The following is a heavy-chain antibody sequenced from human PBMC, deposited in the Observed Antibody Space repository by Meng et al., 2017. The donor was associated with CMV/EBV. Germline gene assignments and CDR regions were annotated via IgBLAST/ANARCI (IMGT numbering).Heavy chain of an antibody. CDR2: ISYDGSNK. Sequence: GESLKISCAASGFTFSSYAMHWVRQAPGKGLEWVAVISYDGSNKYYADSVKGPFTISRDNSKNTLYLQMNSLRAEDTAVYYCARTGSYWLVWNYFDYWGQGTLVTVSS. CDR3: ARTGSYWLVWNYFDY. J-gene: IGHJ4*02. D-gene: IGHD1-26*01. V-gene: IGHV3-30*04. CDR1: GFTFSSYA.